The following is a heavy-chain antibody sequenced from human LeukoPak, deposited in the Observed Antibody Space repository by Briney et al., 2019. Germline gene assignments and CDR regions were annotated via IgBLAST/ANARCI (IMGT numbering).Heavy chain of an antibody. V-gene: IGHV1-18*01. Sequence: ASVKVSCKAFGYTFNTYGISRVRQSPGHGLGGWGWSRAYNGDTNYAQKFQGRVTMTTDTSTRTAYMEVRSLRSDDTAVDYCARDPSRSSGWRAFFDYWGQGILVTVSS. D-gene: IGHD6-19*01. CDR2: SRAYNGDT. CDR1: GYTFNTYG. CDR3: ARDPSRSSGWRAFFDY. J-gene: IGHJ4*02.